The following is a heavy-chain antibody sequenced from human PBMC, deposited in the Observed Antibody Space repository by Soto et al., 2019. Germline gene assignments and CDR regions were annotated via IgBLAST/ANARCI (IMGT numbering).Heavy chain of an antibody. CDR1: GYTFTSYD. CDR3: ARGRAARITIFGVVTPRTNWFDP. V-gene: IGHV1-8*01. Sequence: GASVKVSCKASGYTFTSYDINWVRQATGQGLEWMGWMNPNSGNTGYAQKFQGRVTMTRNTSISTAYMELSSLRSEDTAVYYCARGRAARITIFGVVTPRTNWFDPWGQGTLVTVSS. J-gene: IGHJ5*02. D-gene: IGHD3-3*01. CDR2: MNPNSGNT.